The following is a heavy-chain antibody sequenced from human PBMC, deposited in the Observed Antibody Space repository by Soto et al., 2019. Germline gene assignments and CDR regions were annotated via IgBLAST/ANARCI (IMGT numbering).Heavy chain of an antibody. Sequence: SETLSLTCTVSGGSISSYYWSWIRQPPGKGLEWIGYIYYSGSTNYNPSLKSRVTISVDTSKNQFSLKLSSVTAADTAVYYCAREVMVYANYFDYWGQGTLVTVSS. CDR1: GGSISSYY. J-gene: IGHJ4*02. D-gene: IGHD2-8*01. CDR3: AREVMVYANYFDY. CDR2: IYYSGST. V-gene: IGHV4-59*01.